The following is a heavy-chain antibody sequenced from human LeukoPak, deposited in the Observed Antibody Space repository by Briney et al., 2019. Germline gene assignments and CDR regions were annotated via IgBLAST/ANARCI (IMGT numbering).Heavy chain of an antibody. CDR3: AREQWYRFDY. V-gene: IGHV3-72*01. D-gene: IGHD6-19*01. Sequence: WGSLRLSCAASGFSFSDFYMDWVRQAPGKGLEWVGHIRHKLDSSTTEYAASVEGRFPISRDDSKNSVYLQMNSLKTEDTAVYYCAREQWYRFDYWGQGTLVTVSS. J-gene: IGHJ4*02. CDR2: IRHKLDSSTT. CDR1: GFSFSDFY.